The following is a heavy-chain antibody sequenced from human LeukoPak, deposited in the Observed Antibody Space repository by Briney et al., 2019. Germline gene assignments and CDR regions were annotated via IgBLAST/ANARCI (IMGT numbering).Heavy chain of an antibody. J-gene: IGHJ6*02. CDR2: INPNSGGT. D-gene: IGHD4-23*01. Sequence: ASVKVSCKASGYTFTGYYMHWVRQAPGQGLEWMGWINPNSGGTNYAQKFQGRVTMTRDTSISTAYMELSRLRSDDTAVYYCARGPNPFSAVTTVVTTSPIYYYGMDVWGQGTTVTVSS. CDR1: GYTFTGYY. V-gene: IGHV1-2*02. CDR3: ARGPNPFSAVTTVVTTSPIYYYGMDV.